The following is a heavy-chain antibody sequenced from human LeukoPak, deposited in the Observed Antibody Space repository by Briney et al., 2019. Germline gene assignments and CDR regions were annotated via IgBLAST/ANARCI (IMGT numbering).Heavy chain of an antibody. Sequence: SGGSLRLSCAASGFTFSSYSMNWARQAPGKGLEWVSYISSSSSTIYYADSVKGRFTISRDNAKNSLYLQMNSLRAEDTAVYYCARSVYYDSSGYYYGAVDYWGQGTLVTVSS. CDR1: GFTFSSYS. V-gene: IGHV3-48*01. J-gene: IGHJ4*02. CDR3: ARSVYYDSSGYYYGAVDY. CDR2: ISSSSSTI. D-gene: IGHD3-22*01.